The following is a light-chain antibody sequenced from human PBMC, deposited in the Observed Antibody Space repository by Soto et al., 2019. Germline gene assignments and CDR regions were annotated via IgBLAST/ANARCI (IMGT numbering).Light chain of an antibody. J-gene: IGKJ1*01. CDR1: QRIRRS. CDR3: QQSYSSPRT. CDR2: AAS. V-gene: IGKV1-39*01. Sequence: DIQMTQSPSSLSASVADRVTITCRASQRIRRSLNWYQQKPGKAPKLMIYAASSLQSGVPSRFSGSGYGTDLTLTITSLQSEDFAIYYCQQSYSSPRTLGQGTKVDI.